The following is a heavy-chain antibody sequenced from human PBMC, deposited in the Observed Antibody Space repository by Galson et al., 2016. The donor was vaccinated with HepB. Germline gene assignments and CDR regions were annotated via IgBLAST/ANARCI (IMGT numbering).Heavy chain of an antibody. Sequence: SLRLSCAASGFIFSNYWMHWVRQTPGKGLVWVSRVDGDGSSTSYADSVKGRFTISRDNAKNTLYLQMHSLRAEDTAVHYCGSVFEFWGQGALVTVSS. CDR3: GSVFEF. V-gene: IGHV3-74*01. CDR1: GFIFSNYW. J-gene: IGHJ4*02. CDR2: VDGDGSST.